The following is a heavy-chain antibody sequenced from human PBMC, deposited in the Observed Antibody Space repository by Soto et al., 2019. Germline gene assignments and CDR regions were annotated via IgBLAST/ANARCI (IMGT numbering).Heavy chain of an antibody. CDR2: ITHDGYNR. J-gene: IGHJ4*02. V-gene: IGHV3-30*18. CDR3: AKGGSFDI. CDR1: GFSFSYYG. Sequence: QVQLVESGGSVVQPGGSRRLSCAASGFSFSYYGLHWVRQAPGKGLEWLELITHDGYNRYYADSVKGRFTISRDNSKNTIFLQMNSLKSEDTAVYYWAKGGSFDIWGQGTPVTVSS. D-gene: IGHD6-6*01.